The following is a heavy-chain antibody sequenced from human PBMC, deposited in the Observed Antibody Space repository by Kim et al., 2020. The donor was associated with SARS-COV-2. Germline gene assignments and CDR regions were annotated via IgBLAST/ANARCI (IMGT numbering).Heavy chain of an antibody. D-gene: IGHD3-16*01. CDR3: ARESLVGGHNWFDP. CDR2: IYYSGNT. V-gene: IGHV4-61*01. CDR1: GGSLSSRSYY. Sequence: SETLSLTCTVSGGSLSSRSYYWSWIRQPPGKGLEWIGYIYYSGNTNYNPSLKSRVTMSIDTSRKQFSLKLSPVTAADTAVYYCARESLVGGHNWFDPWGPGTLVTVTS. J-gene: IGHJ5*02.